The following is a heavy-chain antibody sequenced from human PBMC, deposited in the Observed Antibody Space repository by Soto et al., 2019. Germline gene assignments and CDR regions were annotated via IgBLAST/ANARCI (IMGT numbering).Heavy chain of an antibody. CDR3: AKGGAIFGVVIPPFDY. D-gene: IGHD3-3*01. V-gene: IGHV3-23*01. CDR2: ISGSGGST. Sequence: GGSLRLSCAASGFTFSSYAMSWVRQAPGKGLEWVSAISGSGGSTYYADSVKGRFTISRNNSKNTLYLQMNSLRAEDTAVYYCAKGGAIFGVVIPPFDYWGQGTLVTVSS. J-gene: IGHJ4*02. CDR1: GFTFSSYA.